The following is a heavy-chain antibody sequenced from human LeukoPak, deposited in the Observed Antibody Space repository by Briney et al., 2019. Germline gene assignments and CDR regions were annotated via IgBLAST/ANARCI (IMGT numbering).Heavy chain of an antibody. V-gene: IGHV3-23*01. CDR2: IGETDGST. Sequence: GGSLRLSCVASGFAFTNHAMTWVRQAPGKGLEWVSSIGETDGSTYYADSVRGRFTISRDNSKDTLYLQMNSLRVEDTATYYCARDRDSSGWYEGFDYWGQGTLVTVSS. CDR3: ARDRDSSGWYEGFDY. CDR1: GFAFTNHA. D-gene: IGHD6-19*01. J-gene: IGHJ4*02.